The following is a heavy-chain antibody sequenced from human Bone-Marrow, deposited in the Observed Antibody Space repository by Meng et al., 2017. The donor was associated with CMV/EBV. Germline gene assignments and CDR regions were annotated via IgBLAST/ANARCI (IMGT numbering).Heavy chain of an antibody. CDR2: IYHSGST. CDR3: ARGDTAMVCLDY. D-gene: IGHD5-18*01. CDR1: GYSISSNYY. J-gene: IGHJ4*02. Sequence: SETLSLTCTVSGYSISSNYYWGWIRQPPGKGLEWIGSIYHSGSTYYNPSLKSRVTISVDTSKNQFSLKLSSVTAADTAVYYCARGDTAMVCLDYWGQGTLVTVSS. V-gene: IGHV4-38-2*02.